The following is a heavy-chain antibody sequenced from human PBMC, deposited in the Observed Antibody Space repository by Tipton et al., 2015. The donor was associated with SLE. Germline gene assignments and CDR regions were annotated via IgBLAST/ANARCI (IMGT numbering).Heavy chain of an antibody. J-gene: IGHJ4*02. CDR2: IIPILGIA. CDR3: ARARGYSYGYNDY. Sequence: QLVQSGAEVKKPGASVKVSCKASGYTFTSYGISWVRQAPGQGLKWMGRIIPILGIANYAQKFQGRVTITADKSTSTAYMELSSLRSEDTAVYYCARARGYSYGYNDYWGQGTLVTVSS. V-gene: IGHV1-69*09. D-gene: IGHD5-18*01. CDR1: GYTFTSYG.